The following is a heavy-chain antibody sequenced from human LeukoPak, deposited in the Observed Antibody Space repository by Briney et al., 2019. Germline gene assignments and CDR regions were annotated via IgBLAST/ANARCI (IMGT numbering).Heavy chain of an antibody. D-gene: IGHD3-10*01. CDR1: GLTFSTYT. V-gene: IGHV3-21*04. CDR3: AKDYYGSGSYYDY. CDR2: ITSSSSYI. Sequence: GGSLRLSCAASGLTFSTYTMDWVRQAPGKGLEWVSSITSSSSYIYYADSVKGRFTISRDNAKNSLYLQMNSLRAEDTALYYCAKDYYGSGSYYDYWGQGTLVTVSS. J-gene: IGHJ4*02.